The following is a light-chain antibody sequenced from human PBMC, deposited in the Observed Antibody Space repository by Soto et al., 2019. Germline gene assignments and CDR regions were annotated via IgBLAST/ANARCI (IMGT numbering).Light chain of an antibody. J-gene: IGKJ1*01. CDR3: QQYNDYSRT. CDR2: KAS. V-gene: IGKV1-5*03. Sequence: DIQMTQSPSTLSASVGDRVTITCRASQSISSWVAWYQQKPGKAPNLLIFKASSLESGVPSRFSGSGSGTEFTLTISSLQPDDFATYYCQQYNDYSRTFGQGTKVEIK. CDR1: QSISSW.